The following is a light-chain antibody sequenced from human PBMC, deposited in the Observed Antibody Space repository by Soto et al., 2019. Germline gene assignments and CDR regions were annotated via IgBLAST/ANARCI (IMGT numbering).Light chain of an antibody. CDR3: QQYNIWPLT. Sequence: EIVLTQSPGTLSLCPGERATLSCRACQSVTTNLSCYQQKPGQAPRLLIYGASSRATGVPGRFSGSGSGTEFTLTISSLQSEDSAVYYCQQYNIWPLTFGGGTKVDIK. CDR1: QSVTTN. CDR2: GAS. V-gene: IGKV3-15*01. J-gene: IGKJ4*01.